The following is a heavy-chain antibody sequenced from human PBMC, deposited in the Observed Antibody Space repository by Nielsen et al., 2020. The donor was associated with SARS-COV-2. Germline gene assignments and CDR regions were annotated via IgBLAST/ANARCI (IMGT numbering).Heavy chain of an antibody. J-gene: IGHJ4*02. CDR3: ARDRIASYDSSGYPYYFDY. D-gene: IGHD3-22*01. CDR2: INHSGST. Sequence: PGKGLEWIGEINHSGSTNYNPSLKSRVTISVDTSKNQFSLKLSSVTAADTAVYYCARDRIASYDSSGYPYYFDYWGQGTLVTVSS. V-gene: IGHV4-34*01.